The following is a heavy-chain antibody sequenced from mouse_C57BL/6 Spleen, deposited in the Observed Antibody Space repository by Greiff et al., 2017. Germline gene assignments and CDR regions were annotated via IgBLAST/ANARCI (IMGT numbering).Heavy chain of an antibody. CDR2: INYDGSST. J-gene: IGHJ2*01. D-gene: IGHD2-5*01. V-gene: IGHV5-16*01. CDR1: GFTFSDYY. CDR3: ARVRDYSNVSYFDY. Sequence: EVQLVESEGGLVQPGSSMKLSCTASGFTFSDYYMAWVRQVPEKGLEWVANINYDGSSTYYLDSLKSRFIISRDNAKNILYLQMSSLKSEDTATYYCARVRDYSNVSYFDYWGQGTTLTVSS.